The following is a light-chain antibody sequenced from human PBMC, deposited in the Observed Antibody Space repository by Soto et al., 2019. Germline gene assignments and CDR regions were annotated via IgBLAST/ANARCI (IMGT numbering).Light chain of an antibody. CDR2: KAS. J-gene: IGKJ1*01. CDR3: HQYISYPKT. CDR1: QTISSW. Sequence: DIQITQSPSTLSGSVGDRVTIHCRASQTISSWLAWYQQKPGKAPKLLIYKASTLERGVPSRFRGSGSGTEFTLTIGRLQPDDFATYYCHQYISYPKTFGQGTKVDIK. V-gene: IGKV1-5*03.